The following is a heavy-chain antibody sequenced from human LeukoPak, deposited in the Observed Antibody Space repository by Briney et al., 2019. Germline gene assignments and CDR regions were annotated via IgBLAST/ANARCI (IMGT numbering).Heavy chain of an antibody. CDR3: ARDPYSSSWYDYYYYMDV. D-gene: IGHD6-13*01. CDR1: GYTFTSYD. V-gene: IGHV1-8*01. J-gene: IGHJ6*03. Sequence: ASVKVSCKASGYTFTSYDINWVRQATGQGLELMGWMNPNSGNTGYAQKFQGRVTMTRNTSISTDYMELSSLRSEDTAVYYCARDPYSSSWYDYYYYMDVWGKGTTVTVSS. CDR2: MNPNSGNT.